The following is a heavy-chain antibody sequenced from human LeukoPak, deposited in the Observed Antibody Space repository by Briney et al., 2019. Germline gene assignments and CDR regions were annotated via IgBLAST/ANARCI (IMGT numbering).Heavy chain of an antibody. CDR1: GGSISSYY. V-gene: IGHV4-59*01. D-gene: IGHD2-21*02. J-gene: IGHJ4*02. CDR2: IYYSGST. CDR3: ARIAAYCGGDCYFIPDY. Sequence: SETLSLTCTVSGGSISSYYWSWIRQPPGKRLEWIGYIYYSGSTNYNPSLKSRVTISVDTSKNQFSLKLSSVTAADTAVYYCARIAAYCGGDCYFIPDYWGQGTLVTVSS.